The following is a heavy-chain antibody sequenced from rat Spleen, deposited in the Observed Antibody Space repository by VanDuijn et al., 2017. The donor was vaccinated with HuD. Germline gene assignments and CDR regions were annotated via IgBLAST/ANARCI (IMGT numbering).Heavy chain of an antibody. D-gene: IGHD1-4*01. Sequence: EVQLVESGGGLVQPGRSLKLSCVASGFTFNNYWMTWIRQAPGKGLEWVASISNTGGTTNYPDSVKGRFTISRENAKSSLYLQMDSLKSEDTATYYCARHKEPGYNWGIMDPWGQGDSVTVSS. CDR2: ISNTGGTT. CDR3: ARHKEPGYNWGIMDP. J-gene: IGHJ4*01. CDR1: GFTFNNYW. V-gene: IGHV5-31*01.